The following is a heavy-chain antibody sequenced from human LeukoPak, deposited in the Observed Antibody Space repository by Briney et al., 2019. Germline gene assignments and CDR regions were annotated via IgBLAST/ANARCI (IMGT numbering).Heavy chain of an antibody. J-gene: IGHJ5*02. Sequence: GGSLRLSCAASGFTFSGSAMHWVRQASGKGLEWVGRIRSKANSYATAYAASVKGRFTISRDDSKNTAYLQMNSLKTEDTAVYHCTSRGGIDCSSTSCYFPWGQGTLVTVSS. CDR1: GFTFSGSA. CDR3: TSRGGIDCSSTSCYFP. D-gene: IGHD2-2*01. V-gene: IGHV3-73*01. CDR2: IRSKANSYAT.